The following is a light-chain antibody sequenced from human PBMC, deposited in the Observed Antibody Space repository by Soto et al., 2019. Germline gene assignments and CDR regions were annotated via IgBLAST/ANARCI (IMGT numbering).Light chain of an antibody. Sequence: EIVLTQSPATLSFSPGERATLSCRASQSVSNYLAWYQQKPGQTPRLLIYDASNRATGIPARFSGSGSGTDFTLTISSLEPEDFAVYYCQHRSNWWTFGQGTKVEIK. J-gene: IGKJ1*01. CDR3: QHRSNWWT. V-gene: IGKV3-11*01. CDR1: QSVSNY. CDR2: DAS.